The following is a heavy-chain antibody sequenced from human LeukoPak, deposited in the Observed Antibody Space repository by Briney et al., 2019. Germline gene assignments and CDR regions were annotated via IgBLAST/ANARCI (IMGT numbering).Heavy chain of an antibody. Sequence: SVKVSCKASGDTFTTYAIIWVRQAPGQGREWMGGIIPMFDTPNYAQRLQGRVTITADKSTKTAYMELTSLRSEDTAVYYCARAGIPGYCTNVTCSNWLDPWGQGTLVTVSS. CDR1: GDTFTTYA. D-gene: IGHD2-8*01. CDR3: ARAGIPGYCTNVTCSNWLDP. V-gene: IGHV1-69*06. J-gene: IGHJ5*02. CDR2: IIPMFDTP.